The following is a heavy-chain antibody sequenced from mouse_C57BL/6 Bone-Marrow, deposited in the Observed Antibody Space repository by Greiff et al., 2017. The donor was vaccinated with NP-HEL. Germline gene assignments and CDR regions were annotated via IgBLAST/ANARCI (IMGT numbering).Heavy chain of an antibody. J-gene: IGHJ3*01. D-gene: IGHD2-4*01. CDR2: IYPGSGST. Sequence: VQRVESGAELVKPGASVKMSCTASGYTFTSYWITWVKPRPGQGLEWIGDIYPGSGSTNYTAKFQSKATLTVDTSSSTAYLQLSSLTSEDSAVYYCASPSPYDYAGQAWFAYWGQGTLVTVSA. CDR1: GYTFTSYW. CDR3: ASPSPYDYAGQAWFAY. V-gene: IGHV1-55*01.